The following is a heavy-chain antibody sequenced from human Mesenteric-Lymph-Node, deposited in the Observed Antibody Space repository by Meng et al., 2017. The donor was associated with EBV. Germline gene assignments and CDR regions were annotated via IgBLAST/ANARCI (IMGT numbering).Heavy chain of an antibody. Sequence: QGQLQESGPGLVKPSQTLSLTCAVSGGSISNDGYSWSWIRQPPGKGLEWIGYIYHSGSTYSNPSLKSRVTISVDRSKNQFSLKLNSVTAADTAVYYCARASVYGDYDNWFDPWGQGTLVTVSS. J-gene: IGHJ5*02. CDR2: IYHSGST. CDR3: ARASVYGDYDNWFDP. V-gene: IGHV4-30-2*01. D-gene: IGHD4-17*01. CDR1: GGSISNDGYS.